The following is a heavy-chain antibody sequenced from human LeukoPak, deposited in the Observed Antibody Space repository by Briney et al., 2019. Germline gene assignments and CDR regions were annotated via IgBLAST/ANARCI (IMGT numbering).Heavy chain of an antibody. V-gene: IGHV3-33*06. CDR1: GFTFSSYG. Sequence: PGGSLGLSCAASGFTFSSYGMHWVRQAPGKGLEWVAVIWYDGSNKYYADSVKGRFTISRDNSKNTLYLQMSSLRAEDTAVYYCVKVSGMYSSSWPTDIWGQGTLVTVSS. CDR3: VKVSGMYSSSWPTDI. J-gene: IGHJ4*02. D-gene: IGHD6-13*01. CDR2: IWYDGSNK.